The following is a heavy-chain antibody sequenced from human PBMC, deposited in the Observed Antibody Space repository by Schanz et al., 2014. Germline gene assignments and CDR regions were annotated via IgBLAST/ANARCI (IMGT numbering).Heavy chain of an antibody. CDR1: GYSFTPFP. D-gene: IGHD6-6*01. CDR2: ISAYNGHT. CDR3: ARDQSPYTNSSDVRYFDY. J-gene: IGHJ4*02. V-gene: IGHV1-3*01. Sequence: QVQLVQSWAEVKGPGASVKVSCKASGYSFTPFPIHWVRQAPGQRLEWMGWISAYNGHTDYAQKLQGRVTLTTDTSTSTAYMELRNLRSDDTAVYYCARDQSPYTNSSDVRYFDYWGQGSLVTVSS.